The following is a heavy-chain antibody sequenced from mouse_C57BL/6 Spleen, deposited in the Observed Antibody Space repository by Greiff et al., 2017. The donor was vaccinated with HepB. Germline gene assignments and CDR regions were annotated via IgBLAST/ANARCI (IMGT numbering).Heavy chain of an antibody. CDR2: ISSGGSYT. CDR3: ARRGDDYWFAY. Sequence: DVKLVESGGDLVKPGGSLKLSCAASGFTFSSYGMSWVRQTPDKRLEWVATISSGGSYTYYPDSVKGRFTISRDNAKNTLYLQMSSLKSEDTAMYYCARRGDDYWFAYWGQGTLVTVSA. V-gene: IGHV5-6*02. D-gene: IGHD2-4*01. J-gene: IGHJ3*01. CDR1: GFTFSSYG.